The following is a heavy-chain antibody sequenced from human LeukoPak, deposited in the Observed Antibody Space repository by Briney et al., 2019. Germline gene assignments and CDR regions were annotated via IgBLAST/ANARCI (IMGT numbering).Heavy chain of an antibody. CDR3: ARHGGGWFDP. CDR1: GGSISSYY. D-gene: IGHD3-16*01. Sequence: SETLSLTCTVSGGSISSYYWSWIRQPPGKGLEWIGYIYYSGSTNYNPSLKSRVTISVDTSKNQFSLKLRSVTAADTAVYYCARHGGGWFDPWGQGTLVTVSS. CDR2: IYYSGST. V-gene: IGHV4-59*08. J-gene: IGHJ5*02.